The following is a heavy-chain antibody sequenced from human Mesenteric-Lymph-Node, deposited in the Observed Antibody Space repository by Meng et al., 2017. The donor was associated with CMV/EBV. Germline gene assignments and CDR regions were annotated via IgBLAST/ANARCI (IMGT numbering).Heavy chain of an antibody. CDR1: GFTFSNHW. D-gene: IGHD3-10*01. CDR3: ARVGPWYYKSFDF. Sequence: GGSLRLSCAVSGFTFSNHWMHWVRQAPGKGLVWVACISSDGTSITYADSVKGRFTISRDNSKNTLYLQMDSPRAEDTAVYYCARVGPWYYKSFDFWGQGTMVTVSS. CDR2: ISSDGTSI. V-gene: IGHV3-74*01. J-gene: IGHJ3*01.